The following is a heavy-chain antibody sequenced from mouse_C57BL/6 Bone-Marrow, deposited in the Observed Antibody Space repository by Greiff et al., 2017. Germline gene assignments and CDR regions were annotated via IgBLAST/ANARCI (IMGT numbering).Heavy chain of an antibody. CDR3: ARNPYYGIGSCAY. CDR1: GFTFSDYG. Sequence: EVKLVESGGGLVKPGGSLKLSCAASGFTFSDYGMHWVRQAPEKGLEWVAYISSGSSTIYYADTVKGRFTISRDNAKNTLFLQMTSLRSEDTAMYYCARNPYYGIGSCAYWGQGTLVTVSA. CDR2: ISSGSSTI. V-gene: IGHV5-17*01. D-gene: IGHD1-1*01. J-gene: IGHJ3*01.